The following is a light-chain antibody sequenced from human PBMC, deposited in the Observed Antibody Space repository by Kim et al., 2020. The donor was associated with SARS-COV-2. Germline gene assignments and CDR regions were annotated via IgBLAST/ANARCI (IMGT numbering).Light chain of an antibody. CDR1: NIGSKS. J-gene: IGLJ2*01. V-gene: IGLV3-21*04. CDR2: YDS. Sequence: GRTARITCGGNNIGSKSVHWYQQKPGQAPVLVIYYDSVRPSGIPERFSGSNSGNTATLTISRVEAGDEADYYCQVWDSSSDHPGVVFGGGTKLTVL. CDR3: QVWDSSSDHPGVV.